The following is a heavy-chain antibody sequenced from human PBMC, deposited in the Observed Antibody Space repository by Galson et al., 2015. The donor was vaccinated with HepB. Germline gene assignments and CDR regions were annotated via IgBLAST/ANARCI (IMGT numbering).Heavy chain of an antibody. D-gene: IGHD3-10*01. Sequence: ETLSLTCAVSGGSISINYWWTWVRQPPGKGLEWIGEIYHSGSTNYNPSLKSRLTVSVDKSKNQFSLKLSSVTAADTAVYYCARGNYYVSGTYYKSANFDFWGQGILVTVSS. J-gene: IGHJ4*02. V-gene: IGHV4-4*02. CDR3: ARGNYYVSGTYYKSANFDF. CDR1: GGSISINYW. CDR2: IYHSGST.